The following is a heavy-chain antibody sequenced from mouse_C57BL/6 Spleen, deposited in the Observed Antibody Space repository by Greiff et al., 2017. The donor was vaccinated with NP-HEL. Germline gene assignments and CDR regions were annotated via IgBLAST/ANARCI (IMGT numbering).Heavy chain of an antibody. J-gene: IGHJ4*01. CDR1: GYTFTSYW. D-gene: IGHD1-1*01. V-gene: IGHV1-55*01. CDR2: IYPGSGST. Sequence: VQLQQSGAELVKPGASVKMSCKASGYTFTSYWITWVKQRPGQGLEWIGDIYPGSGSTNYNEKFKSKATLTVDTSSSTAYMQLSSLTTEDSAVYYCARRGNYGSTYYAMDYWGQGTSGTVSS. CDR3: ARRGNYGSTYYAMDY.